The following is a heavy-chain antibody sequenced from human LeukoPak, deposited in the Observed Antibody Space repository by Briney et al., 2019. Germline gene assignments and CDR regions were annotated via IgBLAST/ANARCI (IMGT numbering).Heavy chain of an antibody. CDR2: ISGSGNYT. Sequence: GGSLRLSCAASGFTFSSYAMSWVRQAPGKGLEWVSGISGSGNYTYYADSVKGRFTISRENSKNTLYVQMNSLRAEDSAVYYCARDQSSLVQGDFDSWGRGTLVTVSS. CDR3: ARDQSSLVQGDFDS. V-gene: IGHV3-23*01. D-gene: IGHD6-13*01. J-gene: IGHJ4*02. CDR1: GFTFSSYA.